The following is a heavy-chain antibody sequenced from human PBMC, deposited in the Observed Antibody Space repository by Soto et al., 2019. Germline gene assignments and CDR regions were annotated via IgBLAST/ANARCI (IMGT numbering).Heavy chain of an antibody. Sequence: QITLKESGPTLVKPTQTLTLTCTFSGFSLSTSGVGVGWIRQPPGKALEWLALIYWDDDKRYSPSLKRRLTITKATSKNQVVLTMTNMDPVDTATYYCAHSPQSRDTAMAPDWFDPWGQGTLVTVSS. CDR1: GFSLSTSGVG. J-gene: IGHJ5*02. CDR2: IYWDDDK. V-gene: IGHV2-5*02. D-gene: IGHD5-18*01. CDR3: AHSPQSRDTAMAPDWFDP.